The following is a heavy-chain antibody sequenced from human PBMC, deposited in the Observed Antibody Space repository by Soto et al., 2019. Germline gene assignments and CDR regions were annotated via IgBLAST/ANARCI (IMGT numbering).Heavy chain of an antibody. Sequence: TSETLSLTCTVSGDSVSSGTYYWNWIRQPPGKGLEWIGYVSYSGSTSYNPSLKSRVTTSIDTSKNQFSLKLSSVTAADTAVYYCASHTSTLDGVFYWGQGTLVTVSS. CDR1: GDSVSSGTYY. J-gene: IGHJ4*02. CDR3: ASHTSTLDGVFY. CDR2: VSYSGST. D-gene: IGHD2-8*01. V-gene: IGHV4-61*01.